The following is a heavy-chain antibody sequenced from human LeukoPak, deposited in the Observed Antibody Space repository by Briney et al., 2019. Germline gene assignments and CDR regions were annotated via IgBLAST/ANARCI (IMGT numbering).Heavy chain of an antibody. CDR3: AKVGSRDIVVVVATTGFDY. CDR2: ISGSGGST. V-gene: IGHV3-23*01. D-gene: IGHD2-15*01. Sequence: PGGSLRLSCAASGCTFSSYAMSWVRQAPGKGLEWVSAISGSGGSTYYADSVKGRFTISRDNSKNTLYLQMNSLRAENTAVYYCAKVGSRDIVVVVATTGFDYWGQGTLVTVSS. CDR1: GCTFSSYA. J-gene: IGHJ4*02.